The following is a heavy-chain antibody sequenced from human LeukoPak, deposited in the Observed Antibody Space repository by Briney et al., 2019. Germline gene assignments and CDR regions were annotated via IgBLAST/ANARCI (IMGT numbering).Heavy chain of an antibody. D-gene: IGHD3-16*01. Sequence: GGSLRLSCAASGFTFSSYEMNWVHQAPGKGLEWVSYISSSGSTINYADSVKGRFTISRDNAKNSLYLQMNSLRAEDTAVYYCAVPMITSEYYFDYWGQGTLVTVSS. V-gene: IGHV3-48*03. CDR2: ISSSGSTI. CDR3: AVPMITSEYYFDY. CDR1: GFTFSSYE. J-gene: IGHJ4*02.